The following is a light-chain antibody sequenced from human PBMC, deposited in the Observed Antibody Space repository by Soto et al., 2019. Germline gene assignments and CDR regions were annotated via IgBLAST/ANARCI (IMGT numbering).Light chain of an antibody. CDR3: ETWDSNVWV. J-gene: IGLJ3*02. CDR2: LEGSGSY. Sequence: QLVLTQSSSASASLGSSVKLTCTLSSGHSSYIIAWHQQQPGKAPRYLMKLEGSGSYNKGSGVPDRFSGSSSGADRYLTISNLQFEGEADYYCETWDSNVWVFGGGTKLTVL. CDR1: SGHSSYI. V-gene: IGLV4-60*02.